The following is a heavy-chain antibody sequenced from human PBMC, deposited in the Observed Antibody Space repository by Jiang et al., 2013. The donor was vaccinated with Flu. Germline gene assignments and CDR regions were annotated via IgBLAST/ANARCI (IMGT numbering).Heavy chain of an antibody. CDR1: TVSSNY. V-gene: IGHV3-53*01. D-gene: IGHD3-10*01. J-gene: IGHJ4*02. CDR2: IYSGGST. CDR3: ARGYMVRGALFDY. Sequence: TVSSNYMSWVRQAPGKGLEWVSVIYSGGSTYYADSVKGRFTISRDNSKNTLYLQMNSLRAEDTAVYYCARGYMVRGALFDYWGQGTLVTVSS.